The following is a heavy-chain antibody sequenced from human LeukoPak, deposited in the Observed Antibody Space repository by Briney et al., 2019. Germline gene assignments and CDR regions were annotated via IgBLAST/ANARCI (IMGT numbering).Heavy chain of an antibody. CDR1: GYTFTGYY. D-gene: IGHD3-22*01. Sequence: GASVKVSCKASGYTFTGYYMRWVRQAPGRGLEWLGYINPDNGVTNYEQKFRGRVTMTRDTPISTAYMQLSGLRSDDTAVYYCARDKMRIGYYYDRSALFDYWGQGVLVTVSS. CDR2: INPDNGVT. CDR3: ARDKMRIGYYYDRSALFDY. J-gene: IGHJ4*02. V-gene: IGHV1-2*02.